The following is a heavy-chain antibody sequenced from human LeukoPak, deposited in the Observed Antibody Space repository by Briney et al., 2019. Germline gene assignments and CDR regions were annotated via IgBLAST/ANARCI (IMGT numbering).Heavy chain of an antibody. Sequence: SETLSLTCTVSGGSISSSSYYWGWIRQPPGKGLEWIGSIYYSGSTYYNPSLKSRVTISVDTSKNQFSLKLSSVTAADTAVYYCARSMATNTPDAFDIWGQGTMVTVSS. CDR2: IYYSGST. D-gene: IGHD5-24*01. V-gene: IGHV4-39*07. CDR3: ARSMATNTPDAFDI. CDR1: GGSISSSSYY. J-gene: IGHJ3*02.